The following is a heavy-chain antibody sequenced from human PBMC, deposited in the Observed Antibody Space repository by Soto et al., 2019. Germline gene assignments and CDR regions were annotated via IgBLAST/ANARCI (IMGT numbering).Heavy chain of an antibody. D-gene: IGHD3-22*01. J-gene: IGHJ4*02. CDR3: ARDLGYYDSRGYFEY. CDR2: ISSSGDIM. V-gene: IGHV3-11*01. Sequence: PGGSLRLSCGASGFTFSDYYMSWIRQAPGKGLECVSYISSSGDIMYYSDSVKGRFTISRDNGKKSLNRQMKGLRAEDTXVYYGARDLGYYDSRGYFEYSGQAALLTVSS. CDR1: GFTFSDYY.